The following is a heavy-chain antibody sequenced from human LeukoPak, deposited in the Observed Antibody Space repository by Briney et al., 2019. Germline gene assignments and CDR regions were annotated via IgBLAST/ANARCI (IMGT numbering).Heavy chain of an antibody. CDR1: GGSISSYY. Sequence: SETPSLTCTVSGGSISSYYWSWIRQPPGKGLEWIGYIYYSGSTNYNPSLKSRVTISVDTSKNQFSLKLSSVTAADTAVYYCARRASYDFWSGYPIRYYYYMDVWGKGTTVTVSS. D-gene: IGHD3-3*01. V-gene: IGHV4-59*12. CDR3: ARRASYDFWSGYPIRYYYYMDV. J-gene: IGHJ6*03. CDR2: IYYSGST.